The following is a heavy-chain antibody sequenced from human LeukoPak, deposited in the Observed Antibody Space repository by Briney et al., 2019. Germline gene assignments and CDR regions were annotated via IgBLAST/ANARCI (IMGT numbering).Heavy chain of an antibody. Sequence: PGGSLRLSCGASGFTFSSYAMHWVRQAPGKGLEWVAVISYDGSNKYYADSVKGRFTISRDNSKNTLYLQMNSLRAEDTAVYYCARSAAAAGLYFDYWGQGTLVTVSS. CDR3: ARSAAAAGLYFDY. V-gene: IGHV3-30-3*01. D-gene: IGHD6-13*01. CDR1: GFTFSSYA. J-gene: IGHJ4*02. CDR2: ISYDGSNK.